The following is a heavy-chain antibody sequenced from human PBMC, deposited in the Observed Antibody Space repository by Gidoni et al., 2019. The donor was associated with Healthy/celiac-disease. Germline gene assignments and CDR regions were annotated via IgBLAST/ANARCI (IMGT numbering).Heavy chain of an antibody. J-gene: IGHJ6*02. CDR3: ARSSYDYYGMDV. CDR2: INYIGST. CDR1: GGSISSFY. Sequence: QVQLQESAPGLVKPWEPLSLTCPVSGGSISSFYGGWIRQPPGKGREWIGNINYIGSTNYNPSLKRRVTRSVDTSKNQCSLKLSSVTAADTAVYYCARSSYDYYGMDVWGQGTTVTVSS. V-gene: IGHV4-59*01.